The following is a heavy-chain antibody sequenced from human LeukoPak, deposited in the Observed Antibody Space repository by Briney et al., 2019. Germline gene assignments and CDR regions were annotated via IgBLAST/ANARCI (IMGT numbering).Heavy chain of an antibody. D-gene: IGHD2-2*01. CDR2: IYYTGST. Sequence: SETLSLTCTVSAASVSTGNYYWSWIRQPPGKGLEWIGYIYYTGSTGYNPSLESRVTISIDTSKNQFSLTLSSVTAADTAVYYCAREIIPTATSNYNYHGMDVWGKGTTVTVSS. J-gene: IGHJ6*04. CDR3: AREIIPTATSNYNYHGMDV. V-gene: IGHV4-61*01. CDR1: AASVSTGNYY.